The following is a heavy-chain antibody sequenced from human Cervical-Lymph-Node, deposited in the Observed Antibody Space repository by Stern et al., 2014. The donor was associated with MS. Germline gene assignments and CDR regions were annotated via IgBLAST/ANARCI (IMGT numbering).Heavy chain of an antibody. D-gene: IGHD6-13*01. V-gene: IGHV2-26*01. CDR1: GFSLSNARMG. CDR2: IFSNDEK. J-gene: IGHJ2*01. CDR3: ARIPPGYSVAWDWYFDL. Sequence: VTLKESGPVLVKPTETLTLTCTVSGFSLSNARMGVSWIRQPPGKALEWLAHIFSNDEKSYSTSLKSRLTISKDTSKSQVVLAMTNMDPVDTATYYCARIPPGYSVAWDWYFDLWGRGTLVTVSS.